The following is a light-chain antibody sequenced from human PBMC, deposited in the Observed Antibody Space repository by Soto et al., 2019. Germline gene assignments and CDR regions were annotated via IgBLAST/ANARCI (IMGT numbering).Light chain of an antibody. CDR3: QQFDDSVT. CDR2: GAS. CDR1: HSVSRTY. V-gene: IGKV3-20*01. Sequence: EIVLTQSPGTLSLSPGERATLSCRASHSVSRTYVAWYQQKPGQAPRLLMYGASDMATGTPGRFSGSGSGTDFTLTISGLEPEDSAVYYCQQFDDSVTFGQGTRLEIK. J-gene: IGKJ5*01.